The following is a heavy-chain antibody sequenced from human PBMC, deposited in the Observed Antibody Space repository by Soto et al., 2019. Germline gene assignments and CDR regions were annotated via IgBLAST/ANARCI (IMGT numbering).Heavy chain of an antibody. Sequence: VASVKVSCKXSGYTFTSYDINWVRQATGQGLEWMGWMNPNSGNTGYAQKFQGRVTMTRNTSISTAYMELSSLRSEDTAVYYCASGYDILTGFPPRSYYYYGMDVWGQGTTVTVSS. CDR2: MNPNSGNT. CDR3: ASGYDILTGFPPRSYYYYGMDV. D-gene: IGHD3-9*01. CDR1: GYTFTSYD. V-gene: IGHV1-8*01. J-gene: IGHJ6*02.